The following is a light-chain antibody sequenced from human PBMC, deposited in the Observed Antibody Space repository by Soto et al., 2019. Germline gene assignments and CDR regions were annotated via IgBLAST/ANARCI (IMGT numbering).Light chain of an antibody. CDR3: QQYDNWPRT. CDR1: QTIRST. V-gene: IGKV3-15*01. J-gene: IGKJ1*01. CDR2: DAS. Sequence: VITQSPATLSVSPGERATLSCRASQTIRSTLAWFQQKPGQAPRLLIYDASTRANGIPARFRGSGSGTEFTLTISSLQSEDFAVYYCQQYDNWPRTFGQGTKVDIK.